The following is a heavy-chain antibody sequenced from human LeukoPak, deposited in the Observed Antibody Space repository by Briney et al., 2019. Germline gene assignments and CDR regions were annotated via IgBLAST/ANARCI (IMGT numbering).Heavy chain of an antibody. V-gene: IGHV4-59*08. D-gene: IGHD3-9*01. Sequence: PSETLSLTCTVSGGSISSYYWSWIRQPPGKGLEWIGYIFYSGSTNYNPSLKSRDTISVDTSKNQFSLKLSSMTAADTAVYYCARYTLTGLYYFDYWGQGTLVTVSS. CDR2: IFYSGST. CDR3: ARYTLTGLYYFDY. CDR1: GGSISSYY. J-gene: IGHJ4*02.